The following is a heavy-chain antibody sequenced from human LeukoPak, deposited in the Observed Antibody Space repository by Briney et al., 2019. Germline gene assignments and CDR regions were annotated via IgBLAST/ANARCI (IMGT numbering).Heavy chain of an antibody. CDR3: ARDQYSSSSQPPFDY. D-gene: IGHD6-6*01. CDR1: GFIFSDYN. V-gene: IGHV3-21*01. J-gene: IGHJ4*02. Sequence: GGSLRLSCAASGFIFSDYNMNWVRQAPGKGLEWVSSISRSSSYIYYADSVRGRFTISRDNAKSSLYLQMNSLRAEDTAVFYCARDQYSSSSQPPFDYWGQGTLVTVSS. CDR2: ISRSSSYI.